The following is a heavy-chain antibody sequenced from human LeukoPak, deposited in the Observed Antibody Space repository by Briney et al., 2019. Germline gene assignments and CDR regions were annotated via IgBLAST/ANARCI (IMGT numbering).Heavy chain of an antibody. CDR2: IYYSGST. CDR3: ARYHSTWGLNY. J-gene: IGHJ4*02. CDR1: GASISSITYY. V-gene: IGHV4-39*01. Sequence: PSETLSLTCTVSGASISSITYYWGWIRQPPGKGLEWIGSIYYSGSTYYTTSLKSRVTISIDTSSNQFSLKLTSVTAADTAVYYCARYHSTWGLNYWGQGTLVTVSS. D-gene: IGHD2-2*01.